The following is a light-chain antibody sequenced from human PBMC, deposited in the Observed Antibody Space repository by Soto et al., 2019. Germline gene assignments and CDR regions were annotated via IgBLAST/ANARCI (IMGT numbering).Light chain of an antibody. CDR3: QQYFGTPLT. J-gene: IGKJ4*01. V-gene: IGKV4-1*01. CDR2: WAS. Sequence: DIVMTQSPDSLAVSLGERATFNCKSSQSILDRSKNKYYLAWYQQKSGQPPKLLIYWASLRESGVPDRFTGSGSGTDFTLTIRNLQAEDVAVYYCQQYFGTPLTFGGGTKVEIK. CDR1: QSILDRSKNKYY.